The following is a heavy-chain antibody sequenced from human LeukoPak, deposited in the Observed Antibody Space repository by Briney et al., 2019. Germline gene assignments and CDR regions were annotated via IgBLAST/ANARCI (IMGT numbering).Heavy chain of an antibody. Sequence: PSETLSLTCTVSGDSSMSSGSFYWSWIRQPAGKGLEWIGRIYASGITNYNPSLKSRVTISVDTSKNQFSLKLSSVTAADTAVYYCAREIVGGYDYVPTGFDYWGQGTLVTVSS. CDR2: IYASGIT. CDR1: GDSSMSSGSFY. CDR3: AREIVGGYDYVPTGFDY. D-gene: IGHD5-12*01. J-gene: IGHJ4*02. V-gene: IGHV4-61*02.